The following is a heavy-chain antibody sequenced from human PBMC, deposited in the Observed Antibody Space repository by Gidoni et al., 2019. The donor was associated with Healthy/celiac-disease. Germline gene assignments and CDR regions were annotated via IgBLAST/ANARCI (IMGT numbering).Heavy chain of an antibody. J-gene: IGHJ4*02. D-gene: IGHD3-22*01. CDR2: INPNSGGT. CDR3: ARVIEWGYYDSSGYHY. V-gene: IGHV1-2*02. CDR1: GYTFTGYY. Sequence: QVQLVQSGAEVKKPGASVKVSCKASGYTFTGYYMHWVRQAPGQGLEWMGWINPNSGGTNYAQKFQGRVTMTRDTSISTAYMELSRLRSDDTAVYYCARVIEWGYYDSSGYHYWGQGTLVTVSS.